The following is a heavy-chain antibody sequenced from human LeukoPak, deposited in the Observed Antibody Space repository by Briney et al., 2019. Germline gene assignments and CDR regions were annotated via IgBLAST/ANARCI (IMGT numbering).Heavy chain of an antibody. J-gene: IGHJ5*01. CDR3: ATDGGWGRFES. Sequence: GGSLRLSCVDSGFTFSRYWMTWVRQAPGKGLEWVANINEDGSTKSSVDSVKGRFTISRDNAKKPLYLQMNSLRVDDTAVYYCATDGGWGRFESWGQGTLVIVSS. CDR1: GFTFSRYW. D-gene: IGHD3-16*01. V-gene: IGHV3-7*03. CDR2: INEDGSTK.